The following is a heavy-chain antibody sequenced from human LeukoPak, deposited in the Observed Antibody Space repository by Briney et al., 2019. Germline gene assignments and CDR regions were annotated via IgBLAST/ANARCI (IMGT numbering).Heavy chain of an antibody. CDR3: VKEGYDRGGYYGH. J-gene: IGHJ4*02. Sequence: GASVKVSCKASGYTFTKYGVSWVRQAPGQGLVWMGWISAYSDNTDYAPKFQGRITVTKDPSTDTAYMELRSLRPDDTAVYYCVKEGYDRGGYYGHWGQGALVTVSS. V-gene: IGHV1-18*01. D-gene: IGHD3-22*01. CDR2: ISAYSDNT. CDR1: GYTFTKYG.